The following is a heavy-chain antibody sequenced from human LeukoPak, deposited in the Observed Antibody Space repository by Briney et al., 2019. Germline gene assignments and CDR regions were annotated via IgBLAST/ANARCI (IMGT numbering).Heavy chain of an antibody. D-gene: IGHD1-14*01. V-gene: IGHV3-53*01. CDR3: ARVSLDRDFDY. J-gene: IGHJ4*02. Sequence: PGGSLRLPCAASGFTVSSNYMSWVRQAPGKGLEWVSVIYSGGSTYYADSVKGRFTISRDNSKNTLYLQMNSLRAEDTAVYYCARVSLDRDFDYWGQGTLVTVSS. CDR1: GFTVSSNY. CDR2: IYSGGST.